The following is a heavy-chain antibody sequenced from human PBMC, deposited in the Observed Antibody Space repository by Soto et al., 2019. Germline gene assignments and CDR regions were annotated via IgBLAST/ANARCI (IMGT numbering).Heavy chain of an antibody. D-gene: IGHD3-3*02. CDR3: AKDPSAFLEWLSETTHFDY. CDR1: GFTFSSYA. Sequence: PGGSLRLSCAASGFTFSSYAMSWVRQAPGKGLEWVSAISGSGGSTYYADSVKGRFTISRDNSKNTLYLQMNSLRAEDTAVYYCAKDPSAFLEWLSETTHFDYWGQGTLVTVSS. J-gene: IGHJ4*02. V-gene: IGHV3-23*01. CDR2: ISGSGGST.